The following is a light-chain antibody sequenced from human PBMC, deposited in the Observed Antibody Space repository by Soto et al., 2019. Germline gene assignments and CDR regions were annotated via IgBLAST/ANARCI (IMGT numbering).Light chain of an antibody. CDR2: DAS. J-gene: IGKJ1*01. CDR3: QQCNSWPQWT. Sequence: EIVLTQSPATLSLSPVERATLSRRLSQSVATFVAWYQQEPGQAPRLLIYDASNRAAGIPARFSGSGSGTDFTLTISRLEPEDFAVYYCQQCNSWPQWTFGPGTKVDI. V-gene: IGKV3-11*01. CDR1: QSVATF.